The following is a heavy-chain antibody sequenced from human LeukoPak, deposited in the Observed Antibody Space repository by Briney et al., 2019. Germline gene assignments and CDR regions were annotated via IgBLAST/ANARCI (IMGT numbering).Heavy chain of an antibody. D-gene: IGHD2-2*01. CDR1: GGTFSSYA. V-gene: IGHV1-69*13. J-gene: IGHJ6*02. CDR2: IIPIFGTA. Sequence: SVKVSCKASGGTFSSYAISWVRQAPGQGLEWMGGIIPIFGTANYAQKFQGRVTITADESTSTAYMELSSLRSEDTAVYYCASGDIIVVPADLDDYYYGMDVWGQGTTVTVSS. CDR3: ASGDIIVVPADLDDYYYGMDV.